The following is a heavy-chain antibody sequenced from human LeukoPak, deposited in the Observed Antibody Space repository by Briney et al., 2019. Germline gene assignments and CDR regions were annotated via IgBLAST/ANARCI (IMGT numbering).Heavy chain of an antibody. Sequence: PGGSLRLSCSASGFTFNSYPVHWVRQAPGKGLEYVSGISRNGGSTYYADSVKGRFTISRDNSKNTLYLQMSSLRAEDTAVYYCARDLRIAVAGTDYYSGMDVWGQGTTVTVSS. CDR2: ISRNGGST. CDR3: ARDLRIAVAGTDYYSGMDV. V-gene: IGHV3-64D*06. CDR1: GFTFNSYP. J-gene: IGHJ6*02. D-gene: IGHD6-19*01.